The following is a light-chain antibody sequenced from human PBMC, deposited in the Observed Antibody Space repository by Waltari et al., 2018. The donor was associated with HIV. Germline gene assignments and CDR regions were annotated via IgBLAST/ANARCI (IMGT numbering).Light chain of an antibody. V-gene: IGKV3-15*01. CDR2: SAS. CDR1: QSVSTN. CDR3: QQYNNWPPWT. J-gene: IGKJ1*01. Sequence: EIVMTKSPATLSVSLGERATLPCRASQSVSTNLALYQQKPGHAPSLLIYSASNRATDIPARFSGSGSGTDFTLTISSLQSEDFAVYYCQQYNNWPPWTFGQGTKVEIK.